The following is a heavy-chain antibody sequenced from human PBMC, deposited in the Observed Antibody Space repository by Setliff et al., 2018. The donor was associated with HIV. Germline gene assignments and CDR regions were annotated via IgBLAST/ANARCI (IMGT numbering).Heavy chain of an antibody. CDR1: GGTFSSYA. J-gene: IGHJ4*02. D-gene: IGHD3-10*01. CDR2: IIPILGIA. Sequence: VASVKVSCKPSGGTFSSYAITWVRQAPGRGLEWMGGIIPILGIASYAQKFQGRVTFSADTSTSTAYMELSGLRSEDTAVYYCARDAGIPMVRGRWPLDYWGQGTLVTVSS. CDR3: ARDAGIPMVRGRWPLDY. V-gene: IGHV1-69*10.